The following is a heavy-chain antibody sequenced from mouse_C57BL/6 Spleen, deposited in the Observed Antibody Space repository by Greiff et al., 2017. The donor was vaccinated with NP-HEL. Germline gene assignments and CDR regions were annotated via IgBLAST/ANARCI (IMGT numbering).Heavy chain of an antibody. D-gene: IGHD1-1*01. V-gene: IGHV5-16*01. Sequence: VQLKESEGGLVQPGSSMKLSCTASGFTFSDYYMAWVRQVPEKGLEWVANINYDGSSTYYLDSLKSRFIISRDNAKNILYLQMSSLKSEDTATYYCARRDYYGSSSWFAYWGQGTLVTVSA. J-gene: IGHJ3*01. CDR2: INYDGSST. CDR3: ARRDYYGSSSWFAY. CDR1: GFTFSDYY.